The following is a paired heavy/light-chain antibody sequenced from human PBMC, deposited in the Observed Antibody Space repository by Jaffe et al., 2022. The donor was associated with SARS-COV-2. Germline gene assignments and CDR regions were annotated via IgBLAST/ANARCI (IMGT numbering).Light chain of an antibody. CDR2: GTS. Sequence: EIVLTQSPGTLSLSPGERATLSCRASQSVSSSYLAWYQHKPGQPPRLLIYGTSSRATGIPDRFSGSGSGTDFTLTVSRLELEDFAVYYCQQYGSSLHTFGQGTKLEIK. J-gene: IGKJ2*01. V-gene: IGKV3-20*01. CDR3: QQYGSSLHT. CDR1: QSVSSSY.
Heavy chain of an antibody. D-gene: IGHD4-4*01. Sequence: QVPLVESGGGVVQPGRSLRLSCAASGVTIRSYAMHWVRQPPGKGLEWLAVISYDGSNKYYADSVKGRFTISRDNSKNTLYLQMNSLRVEDTAVYYCARDQGDGYNNDGADYWGQGTLVTVSS. CDR1: GVTIRSYA. V-gene: IGHV3-30-3*01. CDR2: ISYDGSNK. CDR3: ARDQGDGYNNDGADY. J-gene: IGHJ4*02.